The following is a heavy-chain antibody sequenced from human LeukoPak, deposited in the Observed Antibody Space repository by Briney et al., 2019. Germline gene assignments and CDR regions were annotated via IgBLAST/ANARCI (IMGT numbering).Heavy chain of an antibody. Sequence: SETLSLTCAVSGGSISSNNWWIWVRQSPEKGLEWIGEIYHDGSTNYNPSLKSRVTISMDKSKNQLSLKLSSVTAADTAVYYCARGWYGNPWGQGTLVTVSS. CDR3: ARGWYGNP. CDR1: GGSISSNNW. D-gene: IGHD6-13*01. CDR2: IYHDGST. J-gene: IGHJ5*02. V-gene: IGHV4-4*02.